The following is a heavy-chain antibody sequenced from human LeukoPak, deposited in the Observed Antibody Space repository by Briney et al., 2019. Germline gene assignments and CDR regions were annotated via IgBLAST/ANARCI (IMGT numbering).Heavy chain of an antibody. V-gene: IGHV4-39*01. CDR3: ARIRRTMGYCSGGSCANFDS. J-gene: IGHJ4*02. CDR1: GGSISSSSYY. Sequence: SETLSLTCIVSGGSISSSSYYWGWLRQPPGKGLEWIGSIYYSGRTYYNPSLKSRVTISVDTSKNQFSLKLSSVTAADTAVYYCARIRRTMGYCSGGSCANFDSWGQGTLVTVSS. D-gene: IGHD2-15*01. CDR2: IYYSGRT.